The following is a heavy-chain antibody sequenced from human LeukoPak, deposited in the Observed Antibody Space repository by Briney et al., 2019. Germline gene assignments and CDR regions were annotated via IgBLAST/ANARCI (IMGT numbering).Heavy chain of an antibody. Sequence: PSETLSLTCTVSGGSISSYYWSWIRQPAGKGLEWIGRIYSTGSTNYNPSLKSRVTMSVDTSKNQFSLRLSSVTAADTAVYYCARDHQLYGSPWDWFDPWGQGKLVTVSP. CDR1: GGSISSYY. CDR2: IYSTGST. J-gene: IGHJ5*02. V-gene: IGHV4-4*07. D-gene: IGHD3-10*01. CDR3: ARDHQLYGSPWDWFDP.